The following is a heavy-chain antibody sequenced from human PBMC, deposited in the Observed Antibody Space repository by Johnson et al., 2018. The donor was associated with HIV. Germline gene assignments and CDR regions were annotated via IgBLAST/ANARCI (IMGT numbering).Heavy chain of an antibody. D-gene: IGHD1-26*01. Sequence: QVQLVESGGGVVQPGKSLRLSCAGTGFTFSSYAMHWVRQAPGKGLEWVAVISYDGSNKYYADSVKGRFTISRDNSKNTLYLQMNSLRAEDTAVYYCARGAPQWELLFVAFDIWGQGTMVTVSS. CDR3: ARGAPQWELLFVAFDI. V-gene: IGHV3-30*04. CDR2: ISYDGSNK. CDR1: GFTFSSYA. J-gene: IGHJ3*02.